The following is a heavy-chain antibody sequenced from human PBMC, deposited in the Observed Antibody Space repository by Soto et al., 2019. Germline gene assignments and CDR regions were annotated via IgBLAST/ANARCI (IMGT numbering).Heavy chain of an antibody. CDR3: AKGGSTGRWPYYDGMDV. V-gene: IGHV3-23*01. CDR1: GFTFSSYA. CDR2: ISGSGGST. Sequence: EVQLLESGGGLVQPGGSLRLSCAASGFTFSSYAMSWVRQAPGKGLEWVSAISGSGGSTYYADSVKGRFTISRDNSKNTLYLQMNSLRAEDTAVYYWAKGGSTGRWPYYDGMDVWGQGTTVTVSS. D-gene: IGHD2-2*01. J-gene: IGHJ6*02.